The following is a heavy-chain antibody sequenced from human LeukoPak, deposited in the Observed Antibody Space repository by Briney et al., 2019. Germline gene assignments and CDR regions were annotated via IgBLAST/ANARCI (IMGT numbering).Heavy chain of an antibody. D-gene: IGHD4-17*01. CDR3: AKDRGLRSFDY. V-gene: IGHV1-2*02. J-gene: IGHJ4*02. Sequence: ASVKVSCKASGYTFTGYYMYWVRQAPGQGLEWMGWINPNSGGTNYAQKFQGRVTITRDASISTVYIEVSRLRSGDTAVYYCAKDRGLRSFDYWGQGTLVTVSS. CDR1: GYTFTGYY. CDR2: INPNSGGT.